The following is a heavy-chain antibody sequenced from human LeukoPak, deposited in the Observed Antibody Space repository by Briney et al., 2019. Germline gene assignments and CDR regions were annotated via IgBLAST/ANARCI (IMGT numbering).Heavy chain of an antibody. J-gene: IGHJ4*02. V-gene: IGHV4-59*01. CDR1: GGSISSYY. D-gene: IGHD5-24*01. CDR3: ARDFYLDGYPYFDY. CDR2: VYYSGAT. Sequence: SETLSLTCTVSGGSISSYYWSWMRQSPGKGLEWIGYVYYSGATNYNPYLKSRVTISVDTSKNQFSLKLSSVTAADTAVYFCARDFYLDGYPYFDYWGQGTLVTVSS.